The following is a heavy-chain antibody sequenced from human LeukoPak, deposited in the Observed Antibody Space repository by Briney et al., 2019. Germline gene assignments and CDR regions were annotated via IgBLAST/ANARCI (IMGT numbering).Heavy chain of an antibody. J-gene: IGHJ4*02. CDR1: GYTFTSYG. Sequence: AASVTVSCKASGYTFTSYGISWVRQAPGQGLEWMGWISAYNGNTNYAQKLQGRVTMTTDTSTSTAYMELRSLRSDDTAVYYCAGDYYDSSGYHLVDYWGQGTLVTVSS. CDR2: ISAYNGNT. V-gene: IGHV1-18*01. D-gene: IGHD3-22*01. CDR3: AGDYYDSSGYHLVDY.